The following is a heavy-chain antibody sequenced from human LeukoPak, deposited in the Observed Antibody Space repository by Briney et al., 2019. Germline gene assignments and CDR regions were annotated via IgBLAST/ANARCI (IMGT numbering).Heavy chain of an antibody. D-gene: IGHD6-25*01. CDR2: IYYRGTT. J-gene: IGHJ4*02. V-gene: IGHV4-59*03. CDR3: AAESERRLFRS. CDR1: GGSISSYY. Sequence: SETLSLTCTVSGGSISSYYWSWIRQPPGKGLEWVGQIYYRGTTNYNPSLNSRVTISIDMSKNRFSLKLNSVTAADAAVYYCAAESERRLFRSWGQGTLVTVSS.